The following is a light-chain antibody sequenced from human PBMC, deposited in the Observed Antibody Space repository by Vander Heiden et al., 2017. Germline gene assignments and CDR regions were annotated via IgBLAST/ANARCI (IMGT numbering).Light chain of an antibody. CDR3: STYDSSLSAVV. J-gene: IGLJ3*02. V-gene: IGLV1-51*01. Sequence: GIPDRFSGSKSSTSATLDISGLQTGDEADYYCSTYDSSLSAVVFGGGTKVNVL.